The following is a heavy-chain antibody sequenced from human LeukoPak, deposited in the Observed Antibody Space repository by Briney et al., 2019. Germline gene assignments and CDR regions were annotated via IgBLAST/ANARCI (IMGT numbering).Heavy chain of an antibody. CDR3: ARGNDFWSGYPYYYYGMDV. CDR1: GFTFSDYY. V-gene: IGHV3-11*01. Sequence: GGSLRLSCAASGFTFSDYYMSWIRQAPGKGLEWVSYISSSGSTIYYADSVKGRFTISRDNAKNSLYLQMNSLRAEDTAVYYCARGNDFWSGYPYYYYGMDVWGQGTTVTVSS. D-gene: IGHD3-3*01. CDR2: ISSSGSTI. J-gene: IGHJ6*02.